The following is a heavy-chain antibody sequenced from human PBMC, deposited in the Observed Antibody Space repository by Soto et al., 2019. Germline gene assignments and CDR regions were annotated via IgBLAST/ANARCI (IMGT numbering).Heavy chain of an antibody. CDR3: ARDMGSSWYWGWFDP. V-gene: IGHV1-18*01. J-gene: IGHJ5*02. CDR2: ISAYNGNT. D-gene: IGHD6-13*01. Sequence: GASVKVSCKASGYTFTSYGISWVRQAPGQGLEWMGWISAYNGNTNYAQKLQGRVIMTTDTSTSTAYMELRSLRSDDTAVYYCARDMGSSWYWGWFDPWGQGTLVTVSS. CDR1: GYTFTSYG.